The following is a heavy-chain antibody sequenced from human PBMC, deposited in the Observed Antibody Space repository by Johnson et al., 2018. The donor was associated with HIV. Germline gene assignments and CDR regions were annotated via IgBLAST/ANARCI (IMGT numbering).Heavy chain of an antibody. CDR3: ARDLAVAGPTERGGAFDI. V-gene: IGHV3-20*04. CDR2: VTWNGGTT. D-gene: IGHD6-19*01. J-gene: IGHJ3*02. CDR1: GFTFDDYG. Sequence: VQLVESGGGVVRPGGSLRLSCAASGFTFDDYGMTWVRQAPGKGLEWVCGVTWNGGTTGYADSVKGRFTISRDNSKNTLYIHMNSLRAEDTAVYSCARDLAVAGPTERGGAFDIWGQGTMVTVSS.